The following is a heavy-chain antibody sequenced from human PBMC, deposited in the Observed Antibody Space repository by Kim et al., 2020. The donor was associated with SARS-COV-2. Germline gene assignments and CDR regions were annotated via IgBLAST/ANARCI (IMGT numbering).Heavy chain of an antibody. CDR2: ISYDGSNK. D-gene: IGHD2-21*01. V-gene: IGHV3-30-3*01. CDR1: GFTFSSYA. Sequence: GGSLRLSCAASGFTFSSYAMHWVRQAPGKGLEWVAVISYDGSNKYYADSVKGRFTISRDNSKNTLYLQMNSLRAEDTAVYYCAREGEGGDYFDYWGQGTLVTVSS. CDR3: AREGEGGDYFDY. J-gene: IGHJ4*02.